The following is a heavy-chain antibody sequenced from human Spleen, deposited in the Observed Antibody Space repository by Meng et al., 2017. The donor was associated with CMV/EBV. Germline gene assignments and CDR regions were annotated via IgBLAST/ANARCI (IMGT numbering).Heavy chain of an antibody. D-gene: IGHD3-3*01. CDR2: ISAYNGNT. J-gene: IGHJ6*02. V-gene: IGHV1-18*04. CDR3: ARDIHDFWVRDGMDV. CDR1: GYNFTGYY. Sequence: ASVKVSCKASGYNFTGYYMHWVRQAPGQGLEWMGWISAYNGNTNYAQKLQGRVTMTTDTSTSTAYMELRSLRSDDTAVYYCARDIHDFWVRDGMDVWGQGTTVTVSS.